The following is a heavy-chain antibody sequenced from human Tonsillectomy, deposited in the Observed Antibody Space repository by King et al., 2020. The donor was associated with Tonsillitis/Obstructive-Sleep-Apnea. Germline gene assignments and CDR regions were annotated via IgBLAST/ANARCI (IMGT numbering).Heavy chain of an antibody. CDR3: ARRPMRVVVINDAFDL. J-gene: IGHJ3*01. D-gene: IGHD3-22*01. CDR2: LSYRGST. V-gene: IGHV4-39*01. Sequence: LQESGPGLVKPSETLSLDCTVSGGSVSSGGCYWGWIRQPPGKGLEWIGSLSYRGSTYYNPSLKSRVTISVDASKNQFSLRLSSVTAADMAVYYCARRPMRVVVINDAFDLWGQGTMVTVSS. CDR1: GGSVSSGGCY.